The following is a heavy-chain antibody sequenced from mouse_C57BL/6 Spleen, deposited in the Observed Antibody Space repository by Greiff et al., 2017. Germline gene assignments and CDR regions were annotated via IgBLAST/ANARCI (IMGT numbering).Heavy chain of an antibody. CDR1: GYAFSSYW. D-gene: IGHD2-13*01. Sequence: VKLVESGPELVKPGASVKISCKASGYAFSSYWMNWVKQRPGKGLEWIGRIYPGDGDTNYNGKFKGKATLTADKSSSTAYMHLSSLTSEDSAVYLCERNQGLQYAMGYWGQGTSVTVSS. V-gene: IGHV1-82*01. CDR3: ERNQGLQYAMGY. CDR2: IYPGDGDT. J-gene: IGHJ4*01.